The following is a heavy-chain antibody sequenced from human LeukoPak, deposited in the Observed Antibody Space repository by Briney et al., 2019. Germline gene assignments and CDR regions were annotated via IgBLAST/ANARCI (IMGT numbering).Heavy chain of an antibody. CDR2: INPNSGGT. D-gene: IGHD1-26*01. V-gene: IGHV1/OR15-1*04. Sequence: GASVKVSCKASGYIFTDYYMHWVRQAPGQELGWMGRINPNSGGTNYAQKLQGRVTMTTDTSTSTAYMELRSLRSDDTAVYYCARGVGAIDYWGQGTLVTVSS. CDR3: ARGVGAIDY. CDR1: GYIFTDYY. J-gene: IGHJ4*02.